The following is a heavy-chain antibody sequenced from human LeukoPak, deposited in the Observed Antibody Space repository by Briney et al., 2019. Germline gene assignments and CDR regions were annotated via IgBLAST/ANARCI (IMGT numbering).Heavy chain of an antibody. CDR2: INAGNGNT. CDR1: GYTFTSYA. CDR3: ARDRHYYGSGSYYKLDY. V-gene: IGHV1-3*01. J-gene: IGHJ4*02. D-gene: IGHD3-10*01. Sequence: ASVKVSCEASGYTFTSYAMHWVRQAPGQRLEWMGWINAGNGNTKYSQKFQGRVTITRDTSASTAYMELSSLRSEDTAVYYCARDRHYYGSGSYYKLDYWGQGTLVTVSS.